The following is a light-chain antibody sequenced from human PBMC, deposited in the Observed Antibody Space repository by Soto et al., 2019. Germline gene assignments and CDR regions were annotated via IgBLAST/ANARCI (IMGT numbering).Light chain of an antibody. Sequence: QSALTQPASVSGSPGQSITISCTGTSSDVGGYNYVSWYQQHPGKAPKLMIYDVTNRPSGVSNRFSGSKSGNTASLTMSGLQAEDEADYYCSSYRSSSTFVVFGGGTKLTVL. V-gene: IGLV2-14*01. CDR3: SSYRSSSTFVV. CDR2: DVT. CDR1: SSDVGGYNY. J-gene: IGLJ2*01.